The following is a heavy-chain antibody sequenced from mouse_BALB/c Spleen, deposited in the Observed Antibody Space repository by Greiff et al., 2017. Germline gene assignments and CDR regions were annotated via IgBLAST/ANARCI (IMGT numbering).Heavy chain of an antibody. CDR1: GYSFTGYY. CDR2: ISSYNGDT. J-gene: IGHJ4*01. D-gene: IGHD2-3*01. Sequence: LVKTGASVKISCKASGYSFTGYYMHWVKQSHGKSLEWIGYISSYNGDTSYNQKFKGKATFTVDTSSSTAYMQYNSLTSEDSAVYYCERSDDGDPGAIDYWGQGTSVTVSS. CDR3: ERSDDGDPGAIDY. V-gene: IGHV1S34*01.